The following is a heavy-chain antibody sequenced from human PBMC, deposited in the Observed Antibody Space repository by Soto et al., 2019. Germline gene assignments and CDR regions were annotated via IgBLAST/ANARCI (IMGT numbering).Heavy chain of an antibody. CDR1: VFSFNSLN. CDR2: ISVSGDNI. J-gene: IGHJ4*02. CDR3: ARDLGLLKSLFDY. V-gene: IGHV3-21*01. Sequence: WGSLRLSCLASVFSFNSLNMDWIRRAPGRGLEWVASISVSGDNIYYGDSVQGRFTISRDNSKRSVFLDLSSLRVEDTAVSYCARDLGLLKSLFDYWGQGNLVTAPQ. D-gene: IGHD3-16*01.